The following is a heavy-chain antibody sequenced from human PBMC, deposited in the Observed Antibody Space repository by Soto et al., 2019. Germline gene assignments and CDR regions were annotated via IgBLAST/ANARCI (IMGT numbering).Heavy chain of an antibody. CDR2: ISAYNGNT. J-gene: IGHJ4*02. V-gene: IGHV1-18*01. CDR1: GYTFTSYG. D-gene: IGHD6-13*01. CDR3: ARDWSSVAAAGTEGDY. Sequence: QVQLVQSGAEVKKSGASVKVSCKASGYTFTSYGISWVRQAPGQGLEWMGWISAYNGNTNYAQKFQGRVTMTTDTSTSTAYMELRSLTADDTAGYYCARDWSSVAAAGTEGDYWGQGTLVTVSS.